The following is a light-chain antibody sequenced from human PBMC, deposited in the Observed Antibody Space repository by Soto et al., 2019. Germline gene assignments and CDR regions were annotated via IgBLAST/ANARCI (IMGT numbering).Light chain of an antibody. CDR1: QSINSD. J-gene: IGKJ1*01. CDR2: GAS. Sequence: EIVMTQSPATLSVSTGETTRLSCRASQSINSDVAWYQQKVGQTPRLLIHGASTRATGIAARFSGSGSGTEFTLTISRLEPEDFAVYYCQQYGRSPRTFGQGTKV. V-gene: IGKV3D-15*01. CDR3: QQYGRSPRT.